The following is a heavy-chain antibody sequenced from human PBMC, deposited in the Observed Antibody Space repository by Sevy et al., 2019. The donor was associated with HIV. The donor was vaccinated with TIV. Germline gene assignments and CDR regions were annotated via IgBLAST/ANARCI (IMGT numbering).Heavy chain of an antibody. CDR2: ISFDGLKN. CDR3: AKDIAFSGDYGGLITYYNYAMDV. CDR1: GFRVSTFGIYG. V-gene: IGHV3-30*18. J-gene: IGHJ6*02. D-gene: IGHD4-17*01. Sequence: GGSLRLSCSGSGFRVSTFGIYGMHWVRQPPGKGLEWVALISFDGLKNYYADSVKVRFTISRDNSRNTLYLEMNTVRVEDTAIYYCAKDIAFSGDYGGLITYYNYAMDVWGQGTTVTVSS.